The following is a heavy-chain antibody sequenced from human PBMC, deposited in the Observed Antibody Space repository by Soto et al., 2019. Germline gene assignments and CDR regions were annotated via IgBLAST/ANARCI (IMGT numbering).Heavy chain of an antibody. V-gene: IGHV1-18*04. CDR1: GYTFTSYG. J-gene: IGHJ6*02. Sequence: ASVKVSCKASGYTFTSYGISWVRQAPGQGLEWMGWISAYNGNTNYAQKLQGRVTMTTDTSTSTAYMELRSLRSDDTAVYYCALFLRLSSSSWDYYYGMDVWGQGTTVTVSS. CDR3: ALFLRLSSSSWDYYYGMDV. CDR2: ISAYNGNT. D-gene: IGHD6-6*01.